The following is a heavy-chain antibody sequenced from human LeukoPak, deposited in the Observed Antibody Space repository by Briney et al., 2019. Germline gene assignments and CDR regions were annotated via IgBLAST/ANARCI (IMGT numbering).Heavy chain of an antibody. V-gene: IGHV5-10-1*01. CDR2: IDPRDSYT. CDR3: AKRDPNGDYASFDF. J-gene: IGHJ5*01. CDR1: GYSFTNDY. Sequence: ESLKISCKGSGYSFTNDYINWVRQMPGKGLEWMGRIDPRDSYTDYSPSFQDQVTISADKSISTAYLQWRSLKASDTAMYYCAKRDPNGDYASFDFWGQGTLVIVSS. D-gene: IGHD4-17*01.